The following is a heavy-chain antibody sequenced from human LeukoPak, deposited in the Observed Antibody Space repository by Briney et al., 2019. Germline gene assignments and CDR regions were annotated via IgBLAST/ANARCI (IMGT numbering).Heavy chain of an antibody. Sequence: GGSLRLSCAASGFTFSSYAMSWVRQAPGKGLEWVSAISGSGGSTYYADSVKGRFTISRDNSKNTLYLQMNSLRADDTAVYYCALCSLRYSSGWYVFDYWGQGTLVTVSS. CDR1: GFTFSSYA. D-gene: IGHD6-19*01. CDR2: ISGSGGST. CDR3: ALCSLRYSSGWYVFDY. V-gene: IGHV3-23*01. J-gene: IGHJ4*02.